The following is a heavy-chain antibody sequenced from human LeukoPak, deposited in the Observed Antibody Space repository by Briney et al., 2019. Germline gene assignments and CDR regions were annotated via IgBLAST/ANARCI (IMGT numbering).Heavy chain of an antibody. CDR2: INPSSGGA. Sequence: ASVKVSCKASGYTFTGYYLHWVRQAPGQGLEWMGWINPSSGGAKYAQNFQGRVIITTDTYISTAYMELSSLRSDETAVYYCARSSPPTYYHFYYYMDVWGKGSTVTVSS. CDR1: GYTFTGYY. J-gene: IGHJ6*03. D-gene: IGHD6-13*01. CDR3: ARSSPPTYYHFYYYMDV. V-gene: IGHV1-2*02.